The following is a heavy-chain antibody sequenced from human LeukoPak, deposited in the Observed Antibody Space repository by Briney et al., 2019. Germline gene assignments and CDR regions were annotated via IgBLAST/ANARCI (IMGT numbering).Heavy chain of an antibody. V-gene: IGHV3-48*01. CDR2: ISSSSSTI. D-gene: IGHD3-9*01. J-gene: IGHJ4*02. Sequence: GGSLRLSCAASGFTFSSYSMNWVRQAPGKGLEWVSYISSSSSTIYYADSVKGRFTISRDNAKNSLYLQMNSLRAEDTAVYYCANGGDYDILTGYYTPFDYWGQGTLVTVSS. CDR1: GFTFSSYS. CDR3: ANGGDYDILTGYYTPFDY.